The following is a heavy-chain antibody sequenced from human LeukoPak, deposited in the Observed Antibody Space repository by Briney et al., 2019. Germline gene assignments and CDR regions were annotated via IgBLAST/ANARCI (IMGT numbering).Heavy chain of an antibody. V-gene: IGHV3-30*02. D-gene: IGHD6-13*01. CDR1: GFTFSSYG. CDR2: IWYDGSNK. CDR3: AKLAGYSSSWYGGFDY. Sequence: GGSLRLSCTAAGFTFSSYGMHWVRQAPGKGLEWVADIWYDGSNKYYADSVKGRFTISRDNSKNTLYLQMNSLRAEDTAVYYCAKLAGYSSSWYGGFDYWGQGTLVTVSS. J-gene: IGHJ4*02.